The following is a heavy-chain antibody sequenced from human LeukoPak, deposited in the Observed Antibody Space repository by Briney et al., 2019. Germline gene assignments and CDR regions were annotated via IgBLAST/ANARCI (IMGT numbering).Heavy chain of an antibody. CDR3: AKDSGEFWGRGSGSYYH. CDR1: GFTFSTYG. Sequence: GGSLRLSCAASGFTFSTYGMHWVRQAPGKGLEWVAFIRYDGSTEYYADSVKSRFSISRDNSKNTLYLQMNSLRAEDTAVYYCAKDSGEFWGRGSGSYYHWGQGTLVTVSS. V-gene: IGHV3-30*02. J-gene: IGHJ4*02. D-gene: IGHD3-10*01. CDR2: IRYDGSTE.